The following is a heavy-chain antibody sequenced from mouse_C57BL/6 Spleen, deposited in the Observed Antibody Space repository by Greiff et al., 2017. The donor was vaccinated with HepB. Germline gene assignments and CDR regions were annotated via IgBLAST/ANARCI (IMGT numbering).Heavy chain of an antibody. CDR1: GYAFSSYW. D-gene: IGHD2-4*01. CDR3: ARNDCCAWGTDFDY. J-gene: IGHJ2*01. V-gene: IGHV1-80*01. Sequence: VQLQQSGAELVKPGASVKISCKASGYAFSSYWMNWVKQRPGKGLEWIGKIYPGDGDTNYNGKFKGKATLTADKSSSTAYMQLSSLTSEDSAVYVCARNDCCAWGTDFDYWGKGTTLTVAS. CDR2: IYPGDGDT.